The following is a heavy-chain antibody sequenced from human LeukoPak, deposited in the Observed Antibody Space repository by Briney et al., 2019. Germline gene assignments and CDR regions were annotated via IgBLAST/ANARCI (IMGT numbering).Heavy chain of an antibody. J-gene: IGHJ4*02. Sequence: PGGSLRLSCAASGFTFSSYGMHWVRQAPGKGLEWVAVIWYDGSNKYYADSVKGRFTISRDNSKNTLYLQMNSLRAEDTAVYYCARSSYYDILTASDYWGQGTLVTVSS. CDR1: GFTFSSYG. D-gene: IGHD3-9*01. V-gene: IGHV3-33*01. CDR2: IWYDGSNK. CDR3: ARSSYYDILTASDY.